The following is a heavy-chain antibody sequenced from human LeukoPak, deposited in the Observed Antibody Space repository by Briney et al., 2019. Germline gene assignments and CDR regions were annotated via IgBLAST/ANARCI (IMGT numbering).Heavy chain of an antibody. CDR1: GGNFSSYA. V-gene: IGHV1-69*04. D-gene: IGHD6-13*01. Sequence: GASVKVSCKASGGNFSSYAISWVRQAPGQGLEWMGRIIPILGIANYAQKFQGRVTITADKSTSTAYMELSSLGSEDTAVYYCARDTPSPVIGAAALDYWGQGTLVTVSS. J-gene: IGHJ4*02. CDR3: ARDTPSPVIGAAALDY. CDR2: IIPILGIA.